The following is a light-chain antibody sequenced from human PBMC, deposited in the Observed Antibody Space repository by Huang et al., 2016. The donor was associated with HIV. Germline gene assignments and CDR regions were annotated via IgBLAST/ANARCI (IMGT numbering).Light chain of an antibody. CDR3: QQYNNWPGYT. CDR2: GAS. CDR1: QSVSSN. V-gene: IGKV3-15*01. J-gene: IGKJ2*01. Sequence: EIVMTQSPATLSVSPGERATLSCRASQSVSSNLAWYQQKPGQAPRLLISGASTRATGSPARFSGSGSGTEFTLTISSLQSEDFAVYYCQQYNNWPGYTFGQGTKLEIK.